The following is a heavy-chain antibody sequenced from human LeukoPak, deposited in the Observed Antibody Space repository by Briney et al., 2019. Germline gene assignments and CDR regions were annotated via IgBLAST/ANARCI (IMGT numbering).Heavy chain of an antibody. CDR2: IAYDGVTT. J-gene: IGHJ6*02. CDR3: AKALNNYYGSGTYYSTSYHYYYYGMDV. CDR1: GFTFSTYA. V-gene: IGHV3-30*09. Sequence: GGSLRLSCAASGFTFSTYAMHWVRQAPGKGLEWVAVIAYDGVTTYYADSVKGRFAISRDNSKDTLFLQMGSLRGEDTAVYYCAKALNNYYGSGTYYSTSYHYYYYGMDVWGQGTTVTVSS. D-gene: IGHD3-10*01.